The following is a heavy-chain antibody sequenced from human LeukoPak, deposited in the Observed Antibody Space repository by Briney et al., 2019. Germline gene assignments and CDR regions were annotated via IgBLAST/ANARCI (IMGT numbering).Heavy chain of an antibody. V-gene: IGHV4-38-2*02. D-gene: IGHD5-12*01. CDR3: ARSRGYGPSFDY. Sequence: SETLSLTCTVSGYSISSGYYWGWIRQPPGKGLEWIGSIHHSGSTYYNPSLKSRVTISVDTSKNQFSLKLSSVTAADTAVYYCARSRGYGPSFDYWGQGTLVTVSS. CDR2: IHHSGST. CDR1: GYSISSGYY. J-gene: IGHJ4*02.